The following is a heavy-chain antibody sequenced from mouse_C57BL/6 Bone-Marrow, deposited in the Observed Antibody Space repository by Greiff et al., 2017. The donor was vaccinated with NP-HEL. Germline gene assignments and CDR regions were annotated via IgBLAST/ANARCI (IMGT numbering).Heavy chain of an antibody. CDR2: ISSGSSTI. J-gene: IGHJ2*01. V-gene: IGHV5-17*01. CDR1: GFTFSDYG. CDR3: ARQGLTLFDY. D-gene: IGHD4-1*01. Sequence: VKLVESGGGLVKPGGSLKLSCAASGFTFSDYGMHWVRQAPEKGLEWVAYISSGSSTIYYADTVKGRFTISRDNAKNTLFLQRTSLRSEDTAMYYCARQGLTLFDYWGQGTTLTVSS.